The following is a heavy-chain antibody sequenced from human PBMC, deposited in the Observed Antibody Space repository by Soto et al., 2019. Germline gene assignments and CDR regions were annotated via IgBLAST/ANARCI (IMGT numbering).Heavy chain of an antibody. CDR1: GFTFSSYA. V-gene: IGHV3-23*01. CDR2: IRGRGGST. J-gene: IGHJ4*02. Sequence: GGSLRLSCAASGFTFSSYAMSWVRQAPGKGLDGVSAIRGRGGSTYYADSVKGRFTISRDNSKNTLYLQMNSLRAEDTAVYYCAKDGYKENYFDYWGQGTLVTVSS. D-gene: IGHD5-12*01. CDR3: AKDGYKENYFDY.